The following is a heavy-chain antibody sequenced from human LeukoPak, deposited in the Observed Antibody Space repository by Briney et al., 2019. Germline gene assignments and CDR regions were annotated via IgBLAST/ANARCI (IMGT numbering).Heavy chain of an antibody. J-gene: IGHJ2*01. CDR1: GGYISTYY. CDR3: ARDREDHNLGVWYFDI. V-gene: IGHV4-59*01. D-gene: IGHD3-16*01. Sequence: SETLSLTCTVSGGYISTYYWSWIRQPPGKGLEWIGDIYYTGITNYNASLRSRVSISVDTTNNQFSLNLTSVTAADTAVYYCARDREDHNLGVWYFDIWGRGIPVTVSS. CDR2: IYYTGIT.